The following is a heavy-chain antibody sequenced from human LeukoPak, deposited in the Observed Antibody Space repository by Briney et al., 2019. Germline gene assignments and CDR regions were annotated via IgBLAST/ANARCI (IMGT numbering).Heavy chain of an antibody. CDR3: AKQMTERPHYYYMDV. J-gene: IGHJ6*03. CDR2: TQDDESNK. CDR1: GFIFSSSG. Sequence: GGSLRLSCAASGFIFSSSGMHWVRQAPGKGLEWVAFTQDDESNKYYSDSVKGRFTISRDNSKNTLFLQMSSLRPEDTALYYCAKQMTERPHYYYMDVWGRGTTVTVSS. V-gene: IGHV3-30*02.